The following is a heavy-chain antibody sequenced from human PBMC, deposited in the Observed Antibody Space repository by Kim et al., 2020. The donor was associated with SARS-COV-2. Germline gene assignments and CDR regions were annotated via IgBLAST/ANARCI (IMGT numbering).Heavy chain of an antibody. CDR2: IYSGGST. D-gene: IGHD3-10*01. Sequence: GGSLRLSCAASGFTASSNYMSWVRQAPGKGLEWVSVIYSGGSTYYADSVKGRFTISRDNSKNTLYLQMNSLRAEDTAVYYCARGGLWFGELLFSYYYYYGMDVWGQGTTVTVSS. V-gene: IGHV3-66*01. J-gene: IGHJ6*02. CDR3: ARGGLWFGELLFSYYYYYGMDV. CDR1: GFTASSNY.